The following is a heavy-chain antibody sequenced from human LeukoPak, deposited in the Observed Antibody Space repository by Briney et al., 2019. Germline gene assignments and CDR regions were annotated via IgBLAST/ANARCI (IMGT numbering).Heavy chain of an antibody. CDR1: GFTFGSYW. CDR2: INSDGSST. Sequence: GGSLRLSCAASGFTFGSYWMHWARQAPGKGPVWVSRINSDGSSTSYADSVKGRFSISRDNAKNTLYLQMNSLRVEDTAVYYCASTNRLDYWGQGTLVTVSS. CDR3: ASTNRLDY. V-gene: IGHV3-74*01. J-gene: IGHJ4*02. D-gene: IGHD2/OR15-2a*01.